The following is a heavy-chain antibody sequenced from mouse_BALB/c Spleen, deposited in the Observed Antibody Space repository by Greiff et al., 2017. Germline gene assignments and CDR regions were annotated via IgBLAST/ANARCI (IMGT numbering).Heavy chain of an antibody. CDR2: IYPSDSYT. J-gene: IGHJ4*01. CDR3: TYGYYAMDY. Sequence: VQLQQPGAELVRPGASVKLSCKASGYTFTSYWINWVKQRPGQGLEWIGNIYPSDSYTNYNQKFKDKATLTVDKSSSTAYMQLSSPTSEDSAVYYCTYGYYAMDYWGQGTSVTVSS. CDR1: GYTFTSYW. D-gene: IGHD1-1*01. V-gene: IGHV1-69*02.